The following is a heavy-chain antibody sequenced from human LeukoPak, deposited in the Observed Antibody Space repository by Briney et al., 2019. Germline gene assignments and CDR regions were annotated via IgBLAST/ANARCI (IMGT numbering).Heavy chain of an antibody. CDR1: GDSIGNSNYY. V-gene: IGHV4-39*01. CDR2: IFYSGST. CDR3: ARRGITYSSSFFAY. Sequence: SETLSLTGTVSGDSIGNSNYYWAWVRQPPGKGLEWLGSIFYSGSTYYNPSLKSRVTISVDTSKNQFSLNLHSVTAADTATYYCARRGITYSSSFFAYWGQGTLVTVSS. D-gene: IGHD6-13*01. J-gene: IGHJ4*02.